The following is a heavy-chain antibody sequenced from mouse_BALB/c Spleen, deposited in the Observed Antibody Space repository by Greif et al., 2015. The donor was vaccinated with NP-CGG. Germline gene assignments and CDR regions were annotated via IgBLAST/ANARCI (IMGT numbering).Heavy chain of an antibody. J-gene: IGHJ3*01. CDR3: ARGGNYVSWFAY. Sequence: EVQLQQSGAELVKPGASVKLSCTASGFNIKDTYMHWVKQRPEQGLEWIGRIDPANGNTKYDPKFQGKATITADTSSNTAYLQLSSLTSEDTAVYYCARGGNYVSWFAYWGQGTLVTVSA. CDR1: GFNIKDTY. D-gene: IGHD2-1*01. V-gene: IGHV14-3*02. CDR2: IDPANGNT.